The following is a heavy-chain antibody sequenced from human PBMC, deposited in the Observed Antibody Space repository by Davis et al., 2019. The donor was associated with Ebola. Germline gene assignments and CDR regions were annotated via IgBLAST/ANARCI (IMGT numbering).Heavy chain of an antibody. D-gene: IGHD6-19*01. Sequence: ASVQVSCKASGYTFTGYTMHWVRQAPGQRLEWMGWINAGNGNTKYSQRFQGRVTMTSDTSASTAYMNLSSLRSEDTAVYYCAREVSRGAVAGVFFDYWGQGTLVTVSS. CDR3: AREVSRGAVAGVFFDY. CDR1: GYTFTGYT. V-gene: IGHV1-3*01. CDR2: INAGNGNT. J-gene: IGHJ4*02.